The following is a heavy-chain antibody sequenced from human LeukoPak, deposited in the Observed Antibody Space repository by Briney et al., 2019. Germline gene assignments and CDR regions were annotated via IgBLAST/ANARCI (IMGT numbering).Heavy chain of an antibody. V-gene: IGHV4-61*02. Sequence: PSETLSLTCTVSGGSISSANDYWSWIRQPAGKGLEWIGRIYTSGSTNYNPSLKSRVTMSVDTSKNQFSLKLSSVTAADTAVYYCAREGDAYNWNPETQNFDYWGQGTLVTVSS. CDR3: AREGDAYNWNPETQNFDY. CDR1: GGSISSANDY. J-gene: IGHJ4*02. D-gene: IGHD1-20*01. CDR2: IYTSGST.